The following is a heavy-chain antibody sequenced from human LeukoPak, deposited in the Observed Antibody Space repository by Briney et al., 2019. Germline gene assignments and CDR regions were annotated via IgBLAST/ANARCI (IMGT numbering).Heavy chain of an antibody. V-gene: IGHV3-21*01. Sequence: GGSLRLSCAASGFTFSSYSMNWVRQAPGKGLEWVSSISSSSSYIYYADSVKGRFTISRDNAKNSLYLQMNSLRAEDTAVYYCARDQGYCSGGSCYGGDDYWGQGTLVTVSS. D-gene: IGHD2-15*01. J-gene: IGHJ4*02. CDR2: ISSSSSYI. CDR1: GFTFSSYS. CDR3: ARDQGYCSGGSCYGGDDY.